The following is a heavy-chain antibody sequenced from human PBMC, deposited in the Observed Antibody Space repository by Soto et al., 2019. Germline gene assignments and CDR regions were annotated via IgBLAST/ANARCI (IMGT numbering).Heavy chain of an antibody. D-gene: IGHD2-8*02. J-gene: IGHJ6*02. CDR3: ARDHLVLPAHDFFYGSDV. Sequence: GGSLRLSCEVSGFIFSMYSMSWVRQTPGKGLEWVAKIPQDGVDGHYADAVKGRFTISRDNGKNSLYLQMNNLRAEDTAVYYCARDHLVLPAHDFFYGSDVWGRGATVTVSS. CDR1: GFIFSMYS. CDR2: IPQDGVDG. V-gene: IGHV3-7*03.